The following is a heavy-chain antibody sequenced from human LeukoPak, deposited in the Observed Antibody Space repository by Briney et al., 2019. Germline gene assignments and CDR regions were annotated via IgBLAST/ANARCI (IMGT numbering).Heavy chain of an antibody. Sequence: KASETLSLTCAVYGGSFSGYYWSWIRQPPGKGLEWIGEINHSGSTNYNPSLKSRVTISVDTSKNQFSLKLSSVTAADTAVYYCARDGKVPRSGSYYISPWGQGTLVTVSS. V-gene: IGHV4-34*01. J-gene: IGHJ5*02. D-gene: IGHD1-26*01. CDR3: ARDGKVPRSGSYYISP. CDR1: GGSFSGYY. CDR2: INHSGST.